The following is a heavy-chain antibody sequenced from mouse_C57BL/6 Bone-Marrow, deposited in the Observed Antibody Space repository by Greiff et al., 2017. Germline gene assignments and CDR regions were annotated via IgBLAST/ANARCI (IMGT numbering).Heavy chain of an antibody. CDR2: ISSGSSNI. D-gene: IGHD1-1*01. Sequence: EVQLVESGGGLVKPGGSLKLSCAASGFTFSDYGMHWVRQAPEKGLAWVAYISSGSSNIYYVDTVQGRFTISRDNAKNTLFLQMTSLMSADTAFYYCARGATVVATEYFDYWGQGTTLTVSS. CDR3: ARGATVVATEYFDY. J-gene: IGHJ2*01. V-gene: IGHV5-17*01. CDR1: GFTFSDYG.